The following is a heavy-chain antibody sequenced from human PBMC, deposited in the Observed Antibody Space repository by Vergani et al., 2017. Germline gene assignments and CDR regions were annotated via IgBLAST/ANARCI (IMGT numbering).Heavy chain of an antibody. D-gene: IGHD3-22*01. CDR1: GGTFSSYA. Sequence: QVQLVQSGAEVKKPGSSLKVSCKASGGTFSSYAISWVRQAPGQGLEWMGGIIPIFGTANYAQKFQGRVTITADESTSTAYMELSSLRSEDTAVYYCARVKEWRDYYDSSGYWGFDYWGQGTLVTVSS. CDR2: IIPIFGTA. J-gene: IGHJ4*02. V-gene: IGHV1-69*01. CDR3: ARVKEWRDYYDSSGYWGFDY.